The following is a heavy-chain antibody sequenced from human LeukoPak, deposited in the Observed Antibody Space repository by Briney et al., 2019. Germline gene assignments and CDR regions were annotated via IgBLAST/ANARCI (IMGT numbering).Heavy chain of an antibody. CDR1: GGSFSGYY. Sequence: SETLSLTCAVYGGSFSGYYWSWIRQPPGKGLERIGEINHSGSTNYNPSLKSRVTISVDTSKNQFSLKLSSVTAADTAVYCCARGAATASDYWGQGTLVTFSS. CDR2: INHSGST. D-gene: IGHD2-15*01. V-gene: IGHV4-34*01. CDR3: ARGAATASDY. J-gene: IGHJ4*02.